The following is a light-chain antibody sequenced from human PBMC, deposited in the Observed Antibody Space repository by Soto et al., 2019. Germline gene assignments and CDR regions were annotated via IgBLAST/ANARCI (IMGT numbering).Light chain of an antibody. J-gene: IGKJ4*01. V-gene: IGKV3-20*01. CDR3: HQYATSPLT. CDR2: DAS. Sequence: EIVLTQSPGTLSLSPGERATLSCRASQSVGRNFLGWYQQRPGQAPRLLIYDASKRATGIPDRFSGTASGTDFTLTISRLEPEDFAVYYCHQYATSPLTLGGGTNVEIK. CDR1: QSVGRNF.